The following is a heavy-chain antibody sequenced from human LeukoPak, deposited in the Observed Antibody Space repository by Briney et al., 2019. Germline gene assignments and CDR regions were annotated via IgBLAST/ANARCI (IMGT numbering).Heavy chain of an antibody. V-gene: IGHV4-34*01. D-gene: IGHD3-3*01. Sequence: SETLSLTCAVYGGSFSGYYWSWIRQPPGKGLEWIGEINHSGSTNYNPSLKSRVTISVDTSKNQFSLKLSSVTAADTAVYYCARLYYDFWSGYYSQAYYFDYWGQGTLVTVSS. J-gene: IGHJ4*02. CDR3: ARLYYDFWSGYYSQAYYFDY. CDR1: GGSFSGYY. CDR2: INHSGST.